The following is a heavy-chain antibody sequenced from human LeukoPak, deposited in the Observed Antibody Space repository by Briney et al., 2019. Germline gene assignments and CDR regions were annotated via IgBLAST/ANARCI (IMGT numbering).Heavy chain of an antibody. J-gene: IGHJ4*02. Sequence: GGSLRLSCAASGFTFSSYGMHWVRQAPGKGLEWVAVISYDGSNKYYADSVKGRFTISRDNSKNTLYLQMNSLRAEDTAVYYCAKGYGDAPFDYWGQGTLVTVSS. CDR2: ISYDGSNK. D-gene: IGHD4-17*01. CDR3: AKGYGDAPFDY. CDR1: GFTFSSYG. V-gene: IGHV3-30*18.